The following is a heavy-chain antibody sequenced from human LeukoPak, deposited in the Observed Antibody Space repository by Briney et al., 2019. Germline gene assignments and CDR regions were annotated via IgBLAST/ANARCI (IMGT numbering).Heavy chain of an antibody. Sequence: PSETLSLTCTVSGGSISSSGYYWGWVRQHPGKGLEWIGYPYYSGSTYYNPSLQSRFSISIDKSKSQFSLKLSSVTAADTAVYYCARDLGRIVGATGGLAFDIWGQGTMVTVSS. CDR3: ARDLGRIVGATGGLAFDI. V-gene: IGHV4-31*03. CDR1: GGSISSSGYY. J-gene: IGHJ3*02. D-gene: IGHD1-26*01. CDR2: PYYSGST.